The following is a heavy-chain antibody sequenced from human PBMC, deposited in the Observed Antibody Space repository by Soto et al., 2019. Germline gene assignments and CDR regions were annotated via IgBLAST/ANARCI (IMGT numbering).Heavy chain of an antibody. CDR1: GGSISSYY. CDR3: ARVVCSSTSCFSDV. CDR2: IYYSGST. Sequence: QVQLQESGPGLVKPSETLSLTCTVSGGSISSYYWSWIRQPPGKGLEWIGYIYYSGSTNYNPSLKSRVTISVDTSKNQFSLKLSSVTAADTAVYYCARVVCSSTSCFSDVWGQGTTVTVSS. V-gene: IGHV4-59*01. D-gene: IGHD2-2*01. J-gene: IGHJ6*02.